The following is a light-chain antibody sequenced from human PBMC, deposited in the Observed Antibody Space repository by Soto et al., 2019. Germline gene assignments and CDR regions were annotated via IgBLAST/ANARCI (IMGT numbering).Light chain of an antibody. J-gene: IGLJ1*01. CDR1: NSNIGRNT. V-gene: IGLV1-44*01. CDR3: AAWDDSLNGYV. CDR2: SNN. Sequence: QSVLTQPPSASGTPGQRVTMSFSGSNSNIGRNTVNWYQQLPGTAPKLLIYSNNQRPSGVPDRFSGSKSGTSASLAISGLQSGDEADYYCAAWDDSLNGYVFGTGTKVTVL.